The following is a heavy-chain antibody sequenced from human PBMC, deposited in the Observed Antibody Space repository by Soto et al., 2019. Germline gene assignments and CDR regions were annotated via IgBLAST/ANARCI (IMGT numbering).Heavy chain of an antibody. CDR3: ARGARVSGSGSYYNYYYYMDV. D-gene: IGHD3-10*01. CDR2: INHSGST. Sequence: SETLSLTCAVYGGSFSGYYWSWIRQPPGKGLEWIGEINHSGSTNYNPSLKSRVTISVDTSKNQFSLKLGSVTAADTAVYYCARGARVSGSGSYYNYYYYMDVWGKGTTVTVSS. J-gene: IGHJ6*03. CDR1: GGSFSGYY. V-gene: IGHV4-34*01.